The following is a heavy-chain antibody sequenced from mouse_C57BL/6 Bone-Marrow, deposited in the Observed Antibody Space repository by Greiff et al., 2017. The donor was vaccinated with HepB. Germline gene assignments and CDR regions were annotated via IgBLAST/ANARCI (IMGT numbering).Heavy chain of an antibody. V-gene: IGHV5-4*01. D-gene: IGHD2-10*01. CDR3: ARGLLRYFDV. J-gene: IGHJ1*03. Sequence: EVQLKESGGGLVKPGGSLKLSCAASGFTFSSYAMSWVRQTPEKRLEWVATISDGGSYTYYPDNVKGRFTISRDNAKNNLYLQMSHLKSEDTAMYYCARGLLRYFDVWGTGTTVTVSS. CDR2: ISDGGSYT. CDR1: GFTFSSYA.